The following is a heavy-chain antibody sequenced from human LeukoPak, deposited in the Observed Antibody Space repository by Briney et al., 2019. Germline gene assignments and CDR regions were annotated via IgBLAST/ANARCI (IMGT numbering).Heavy chain of an antibody. Sequence: SETLSLTCTVSGGSISSGSYYWSWIRQPPGKGLEWVGYIYYSGSTNYNPSLKSRVTISVDTSKNQFSLKLSSVTAADTSVYYCARDNARGERYSSSWYRSGSYYYMDVWGKGTTVTISS. J-gene: IGHJ6*03. CDR1: GGSISSGSYY. CDR3: ARDNARGERYSSSWYRSGSYYYMDV. CDR2: IYYSGST. D-gene: IGHD6-13*01. V-gene: IGHV4-61*01.